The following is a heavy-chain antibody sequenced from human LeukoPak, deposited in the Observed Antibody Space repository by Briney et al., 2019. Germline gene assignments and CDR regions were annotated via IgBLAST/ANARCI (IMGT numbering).Heavy chain of an antibody. Sequence: GWALRLSRAASLLTLSCYVMSWVRPAPGKGGAWVSPISGSGGCTYYADSLKGRFTISRDNSQNTLYLQMNSLRAQDTAVYYCAKTISVARYCFDYWGEGDLVTVS. CDR1: LLTLSCYV. J-gene: IGHJ4*02. CDR3: AKTISVARYCFDY. D-gene: IGHD6-6*01. V-gene: IGHV3-23*01. CDR2: ISGSGGCT.